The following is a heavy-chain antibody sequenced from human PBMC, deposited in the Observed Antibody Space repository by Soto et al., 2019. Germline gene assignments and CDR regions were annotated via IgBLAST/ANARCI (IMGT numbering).Heavy chain of an antibody. V-gene: IGHV4-59*01. CDR1: GGSISSYY. Sequence: SETLSLTCTVSGGSISSYYWSWIRQPPGKGLEWIGYIYYSGSTNYNPSLKSRVTISVDTSKNQFSLKLSSVTAADTAVYYCARTSWYYDILTGYSPDWFDPWGQGTLVTVSS. CDR2: IYYSGST. J-gene: IGHJ5*02. D-gene: IGHD3-9*01. CDR3: ARTSWYYDILTGYSPDWFDP.